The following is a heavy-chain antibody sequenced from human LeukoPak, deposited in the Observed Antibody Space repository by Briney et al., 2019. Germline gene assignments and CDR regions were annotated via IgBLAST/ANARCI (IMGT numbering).Heavy chain of an antibody. D-gene: IGHD3-10*01. J-gene: IGHJ4*02. CDR1: GVSISIYY. Sequence: PSETLSLTCTVSGVSISIYYWIWIRQPAGKGLEWIGRIYTSGSTNYNPSLKSRVTMSVDTSKNQFSLKLSSVTAADTAVYYCARLPMVRGRPFDYWGQGTLVTVSS. CDR3: ARLPMVRGRPFDY. CDR2: IYTSGST. V-gene: IGHV4-4*07.